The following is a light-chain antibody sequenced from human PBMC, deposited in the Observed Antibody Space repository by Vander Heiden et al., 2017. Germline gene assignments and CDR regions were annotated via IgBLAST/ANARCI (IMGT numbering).Light chain of an antibody. Sequence: QSVLTQPASVSGSPGQSITISCTGTSSDVGNYNFVSWYQQRPGKAPKLMIYEVNKRPSGVSNRFSGSKSGNTASLTISGLQAEDEADYYCCSYAGDRILVFGGGTKLTVL. V-gene: IGLV2-23*02. CDR3: CSYAGDRILV. CDR1: SSDVGNYNF. J-gene: IGLJ2*01. CDR2: EVN.